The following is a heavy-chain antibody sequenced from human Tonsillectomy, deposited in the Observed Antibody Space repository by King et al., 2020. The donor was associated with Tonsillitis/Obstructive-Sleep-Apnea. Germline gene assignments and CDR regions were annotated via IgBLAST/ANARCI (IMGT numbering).Heavy chain of an antibody. Sequence: EVQLVESGGGWVQPGGSLRLSCVGSAITFRTKAMSWVRQAPGKGLEWVSGISVTGASTYYADSVKGRFTISRDNSNNTLYLHMRSLRAEDTARYYCARDQDGDYRGALDMWGQGTVVTVSS. CDR2: ISVTGAST. V-gene: IGHV3-23*04. D-gene: IGHD4-17*01. CDR1: AITFRTKA. J-gene: IGHJ3*02. CDR3: ARDQDGDYRGALDM.